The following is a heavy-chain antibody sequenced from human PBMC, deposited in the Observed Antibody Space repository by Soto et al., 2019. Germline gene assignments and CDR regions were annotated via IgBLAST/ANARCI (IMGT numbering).Heavy chain of an antibody. CDR1: GFTFSNYS. D-gene: IGHD1-20*01. Sequence: EVQLVESGGGLVQPGGSLRLSCAASGFTFSNYSFNWVRQAPGKGLEWLSYISGGSSSIYYTDSVKGRFTISRDNAKNLLYLQVNSLRADDTALYYCARGLTGTIFEYWGQGTLVTVSS. CDR2: ISGGSSSI. CDR3: ARGLTGTIFEY. V-gene: IGHV3-48*01. J-gene: IGHJ4*02.